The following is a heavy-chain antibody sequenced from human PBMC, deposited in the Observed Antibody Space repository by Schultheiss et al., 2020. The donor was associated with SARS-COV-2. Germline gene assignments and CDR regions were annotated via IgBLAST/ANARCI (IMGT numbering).Heavy chain of an antibody. CDR2: IYYGGSA. CDR3: ARGIDDSSGYPLTLDA. CDR1: GVSISRGGQY. V-gene: IGHV4-31*11. D-gene: IGHD3-22*01. J-gene: IGHJ5*02. Sequence: SETLSLTCVVSGVSISRGGQYWSWIRQHPGQGLEWIGYIYYGGSAYYNESIKSRVTMSIGMSETQFSLRLDSVTAADTAVYYCARGIDDSSGYPLTLDAWGRGSLVTVSS.